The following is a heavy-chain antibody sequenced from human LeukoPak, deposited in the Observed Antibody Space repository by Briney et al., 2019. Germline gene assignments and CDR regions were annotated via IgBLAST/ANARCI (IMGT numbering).Heavy chain of an antibody. V-gene: IGHV3-49*03. J-gene: IGHJ6*03. CDR2: IRSKAYGGTT. CDR3: TKQWVDGYYYYMDV. D-gene: IGHD6-19*01. CDR1: GFTFGDYA. Sequence: GGSLRLSCTASGFTFGDYAMSWFRQAPGKGLEWVGFIRSKAYGGTTEYAASVKGRFTISRDDSKSIAYLQMNSLKTEVTAVYYCTKQWVDGYYYYMDVWGKGTTVTVSS.